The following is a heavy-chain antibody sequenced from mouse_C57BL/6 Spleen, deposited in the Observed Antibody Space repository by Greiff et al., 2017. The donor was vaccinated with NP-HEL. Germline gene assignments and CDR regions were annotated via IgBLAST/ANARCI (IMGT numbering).Heavy chain of an antibody. CDR1: GYTFTDYY. CDR3: ARKKTTVVATDWYFDV. V-gene: IGHV1-26*01. D-gene: IGHD1-1*01. CDR2: INPNNGGT. Sequence: EVQLQQSGPELVKPGASVKISCKASGYTFTDYYMNWVKQSHGKSLEWIGDINPNNGGTSYNQKFKGKATLTVDKSSSTAYMELRSLTSEDSAVYYCARKKTTVVATDWYFDVWGTGTTVTVSS. J-gene: IGHJ1*03.